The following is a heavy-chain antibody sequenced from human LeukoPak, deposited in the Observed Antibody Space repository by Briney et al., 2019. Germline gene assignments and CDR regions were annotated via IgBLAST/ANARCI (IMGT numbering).Heavy chain of an antibody. CDR2: IYYSGST. D-gene: IGHD5-24*01. CDR3: ARLSRRDGYNLDY. J-gene: IGHJ4*02. CDR1: GGSISSSSYY. Sequence: PSEALSLTCTVSGGSISSSSYYWGWIRQPLGKGLEWIGSIYYSGSTYYNPSLKSRVTISVDTSKNQFSLKLSSVTAADTAVYYCARLSRRDGYNLDYWGQGTLVTVSS. V-gene: IGHV4-39*01.